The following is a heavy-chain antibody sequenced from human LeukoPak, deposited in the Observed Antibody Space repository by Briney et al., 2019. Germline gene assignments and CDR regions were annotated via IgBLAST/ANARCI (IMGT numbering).Heavy chain of an antibody. CDR2: IKSDGSST. CDR3: ARSEWFDP. V-gene: IGHV3-74*01. Sequence: PGGSLRLSCAASGFTFSGYWMHWVRQAPGKGLVWVSRIKSDGSSTTYADSVKGLFTISRDNAKSTLYLQMNSLRAEDTAVYYCARSEWFDPWGQGTLVTVSS. J-gene: IGHJ5*02. CDR1: GFTFSGYW.